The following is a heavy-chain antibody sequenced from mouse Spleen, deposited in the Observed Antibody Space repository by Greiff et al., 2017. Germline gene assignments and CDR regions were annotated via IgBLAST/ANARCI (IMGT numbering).Heavy chain of an antibody. J-gene: IGHJ1*01. CDR2: IDPENGDT. V-gene: IGHV14-4*02. CDR3: NADGNLNWYFDV. CDR1: GFNIKDYY. D-gene: IGHD2-1*01. Sequence: EVKLQESGAELVRSGASVKLSCTASGFNIKDYYMHWVKQRPEQGLEWIGWIDPENGDTEYAPKFQGKATMTADTSSNTAYLQLSSLTSEDTAVYYCNADGNLNWYFDVWGAGTTVTVSS.